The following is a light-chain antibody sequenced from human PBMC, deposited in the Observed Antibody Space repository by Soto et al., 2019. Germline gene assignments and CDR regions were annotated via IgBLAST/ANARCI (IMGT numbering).Light chain of an antibody. J-gene: IGLJ3*02. V-gene: IGLV2-11*01. CDR1: SSDVGAYNY. CDR3: CSYAGGYTWV. Sequence: QSALTQSRSVSGSPGQSVTISCTGTSSDVGAYNYVSWYQQHPDKAPKFMIYDVNNRPSGVPDRFSGSKSGNTASLTISGLQAEDEGDYYCCSYAGGYTWVFGGGTKLTVL. CDR2: DVN.